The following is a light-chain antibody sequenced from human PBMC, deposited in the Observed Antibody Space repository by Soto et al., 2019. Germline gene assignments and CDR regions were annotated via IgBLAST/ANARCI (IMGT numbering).Light chain of an antibody. V-gene: IGLV2-14*01. J-gene: IGLJ3*02. Sequence: QSALTQPASASGSLGQSITISCTGTISDIGSYHYVSWYQHHPGKAPKLIIYEVTKRPSGVSNRFAGSKSGNTASLAISGLQAEDGADYYCSSYTTTSMTFGGGTKLTVL. CDR1: ISDIGSYHY. CDR2: EVT. CDR3: SSYTTTSMT.